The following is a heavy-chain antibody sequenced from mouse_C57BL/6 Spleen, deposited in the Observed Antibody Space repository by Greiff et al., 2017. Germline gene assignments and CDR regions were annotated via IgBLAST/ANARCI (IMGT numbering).Heavy chain of an antibody. CDR1: GYSITSGYY. V-gene: IGHV3-6*01. Sequence: ESGPGLVKPSQSLSLTCSVTGYSITSGYYWNWIRQFPGNKLEWMGYISYDGSNNYNPSLKNRISITRDTSKNQFFLKLNSVTTEDTATYYCARDRGIYDGYPWFAYWGQGTLVTVSA. J-gene: IGHJ3*01. CDR2: ISYDGSN. CDR3: ARDRGIYDGYPWFAY. D-gene: IGHD2-3*01.